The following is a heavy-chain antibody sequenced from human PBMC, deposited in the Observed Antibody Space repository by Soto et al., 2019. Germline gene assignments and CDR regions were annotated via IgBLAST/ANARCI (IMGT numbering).Heavy chain of an antibody. V-gene: IGHV4-31*03. CDR1: AGSISTINYY. CDR3: ARSAQWDGFDP. Sequence: QVQLQESGPGLVRPSQTLSLTCTVSAGSISTINYYWSWIRQHPEKGLEWIGYISYSGSTFYHPSLKSRVTISLDTSKKQFSLTLTSVTAADTAVYYCARSAQWDGFDPWGQGTMVTVSS. D-gene: IGHD2-8*01. J-gene: IGHJ3*01. CDR2: ISYSGST.